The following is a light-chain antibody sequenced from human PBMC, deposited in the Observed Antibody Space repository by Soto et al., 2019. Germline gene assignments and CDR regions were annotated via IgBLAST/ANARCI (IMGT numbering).Light chain of an antibody. CDR1: QGISNH. V-gene: IGKV1-27*01. CDR3: QKYNSAPPT. J-gene: IGKJ1*01. CDR2: GAS. Sequence: DIQMTQSPSSLSASVGDRVTITCRASQGISNHLAWYQQKPGKVPKLLIYGASTLQSGVPSSFSGSGSGTDFTLTISSLQPEDVATYYCQKYNSAPPTFGQGTKVEI.